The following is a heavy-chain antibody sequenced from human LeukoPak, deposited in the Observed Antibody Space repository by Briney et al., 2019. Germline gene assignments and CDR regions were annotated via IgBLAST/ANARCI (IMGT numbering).Heavy chain of an antibody. CDR1: GYSFTSYW. J-gene: IGHJ4*02. V-gene: IGHV5-51*01. CDR2: IYPGDSDT. D-gene: IGHD3-22*01. Sequence: GESLKISCKGSGYSFTSYWIGRVRQMPGKGLEWMGIIYPGDSDTRYSPSFQGQVTISADKSISTAYLQWSSLKASDTAMYYCARRDYYDSSGHYGEVYWGQGTLVTVSS. CDR3: ARRDYYDSSGHYGEVY.